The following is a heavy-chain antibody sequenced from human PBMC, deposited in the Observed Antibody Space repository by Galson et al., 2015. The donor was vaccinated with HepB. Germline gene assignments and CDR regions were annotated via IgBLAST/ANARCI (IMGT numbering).Heavy chain of an antibody. D-gene: IGHD6-6*01. CDR2: IWYDGSNA. CDR1: GFTFKNHG. J-gene: IGHJ4*02. V-gene: IGHV3-33*01. CDR3: ARDIAARRLDW. Sequence: SLRLSCAASGFTFKNHGMHWVRQAPGKGLEWVTVIWYDGSNAYYADSVKGRFTISRDNSKNMLYLQMNSLRVEDTAVYYCARDIAARRLDWWGQGTLVTVSS.